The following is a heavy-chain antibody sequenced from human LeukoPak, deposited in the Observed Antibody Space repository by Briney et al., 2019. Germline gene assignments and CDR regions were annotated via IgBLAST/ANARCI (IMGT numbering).Heavy chain of an antibody. CDR2: IYYSGST. Sequence: SETLSLTYTVSGGSISSYYWSWIRQPPGKGLEWIGYIYYSGSTNYNPSLKSRVTISVDTSKNQFSLKLSSVTAADTAVYCCAGDDPHVGFDYWGQGTLVTVSS. CDR1: GGSISSYY. D-gene: IGHD1-1*01. V-gene: IGHV4-59*08. CDR3: AGDDPHVGFDY. J-gene: IGHJ4*02.